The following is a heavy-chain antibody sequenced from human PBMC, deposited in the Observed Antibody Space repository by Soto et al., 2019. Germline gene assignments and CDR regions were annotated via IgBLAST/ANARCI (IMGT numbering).Heavy chain of an antibody. V-gene: IGHV1-8*01. CDR3: ARSYYDFWSGLPDWFDP. J-gene: IGHJ5*02. CDR1: GYTFTSYD. D-gene: IGHD3-3*01. Sequence: ASVKVSCKASGYTFTSYDINWVRQATGQGLEWMGWMNPNSGNTGYAQKFQGRVTMTRNTSISTAYMELSSLRSEDTAVYYCARSYYDFWSGLPDWFDPWGQGTLDIVYS. CDR2: MNPNSGNT.